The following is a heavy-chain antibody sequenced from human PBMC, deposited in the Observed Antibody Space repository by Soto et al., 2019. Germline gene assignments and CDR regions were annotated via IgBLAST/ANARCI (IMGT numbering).Heavy chain of an antibody. CDR3: AGSGPIWFGELLYYFDY. V-gene: IGHV4-59*01. Sequence: SETLSLTCTVSCGSISSYYWSWIRQPPGKGLEWIGYIYYSGSTNYNPSLKSRVTISVDTSKNQFSLKLSSVTAADTAVYYCAGSGPIWFGELLYYFDYWGQGTLVTVSS. J-gene: IGHJ4*02. D-gene: IGHD3-10*01. CDR1: CGSISSYY. CDR2: IYYSGST.